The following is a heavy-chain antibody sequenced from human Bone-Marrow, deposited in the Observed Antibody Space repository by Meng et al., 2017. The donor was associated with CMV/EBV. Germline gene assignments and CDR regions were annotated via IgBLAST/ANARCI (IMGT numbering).Heavy chain of an antibody. CDR1: GFTFSSYS. D-gene: IGHD6-6*01. CDR3: GRGYSSPSFDY. V-gene: IGHV3-21*01. Sequence: GESLKISCAASGFTFSSYSMNWVRQAPGKGLEWVSSISSSSSYIYYADSVKGRFTISRDNAKNSLYLQMNSRRAQDTAVYYCGRGYSSPSFDYWGQGTLVTVSS. CDR2: ISSSSSYI. J-gene: IGHJ4*02.